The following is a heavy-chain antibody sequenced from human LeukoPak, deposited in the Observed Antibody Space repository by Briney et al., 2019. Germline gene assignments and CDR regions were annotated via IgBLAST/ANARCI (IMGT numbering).Heavy chain of an antibody. D-gene: IGHD5-18*01. CDR1: GFTFSDYY. Sequence: GGTLRLSCAASGFTFSDYYMSWICQAPGKGLEWVSYISSSGSTIYYPDSVKRLFTISRDNANNSLYLQMNSLRAEETAVYYCARDNSYGRHNDYWGQGTLVTVSS. J-gene: IGHJ4*02. CDR3: ARDNSYGRHNDY. V-gene: IGHV3-11*01. CDR2: ISSSGSTI.